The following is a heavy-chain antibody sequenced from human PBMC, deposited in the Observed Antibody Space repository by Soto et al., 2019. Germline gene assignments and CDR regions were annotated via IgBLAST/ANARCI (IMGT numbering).Heavy chain of an antibody. CDR3: AKSPGGLDGYISAYCGMDV. V-gene: IGHV3-23*01. CDR2: IGGSGTGGRT. J-gene: IGHJ6*02. Sequence: EGHLLESGGDLVQPGGSLRLSCTASGLTFSTYAMSWVRQAPGKGLEWVSAIGGSGTGGRTYYADSGKGRFTSSRDNSKNTVYLQINSFRADDTAVYYCAKSPGGLDGYISAYCGMDVWGQGTTVTVSS. D-gene: IGHD5-12*01. CDR1: GLTFSTYA.